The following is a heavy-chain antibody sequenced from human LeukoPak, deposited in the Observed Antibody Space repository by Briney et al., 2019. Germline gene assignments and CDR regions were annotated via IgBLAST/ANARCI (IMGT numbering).Heavy chain of an antibody. CDR3: ARRVAVDYFDY. CDR2: IYYSGST. Sequence: SETLSLTCTVSGGSISSSSYYWGWIRQPPGKGLEWIGSIYYSGSTYYNPSLKSRVTISVDTSKNQFPLKLSSVTAADTAVYYCARRVAVDYFDYWGQGTLVTVSS. CDR1: GGSISSSSYY. D-gene: IGHD6-19*01. J-gene: IGHJ4*02. V-gene: IGHV4-39*01.